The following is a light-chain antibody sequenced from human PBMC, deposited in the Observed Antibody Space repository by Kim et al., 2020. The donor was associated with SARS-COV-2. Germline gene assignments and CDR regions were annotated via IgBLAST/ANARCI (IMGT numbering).Light chain of an antibody. J-gene: IGLJ1*01. Sequence: SSELTQDPAVSVALGQTVSFTCQGDSLRTYYAGWYQQKPGQAPVLVIYGKNNRPSGIPDRFSGSSSGDTASLPITGAQAEDEADYYCNSRDSSGNLYVFG. V-gene: IGLV3-19*01. CDR2: GKN. CDR3: NSRDSSGNLYV. CDR1: SLRTYY.